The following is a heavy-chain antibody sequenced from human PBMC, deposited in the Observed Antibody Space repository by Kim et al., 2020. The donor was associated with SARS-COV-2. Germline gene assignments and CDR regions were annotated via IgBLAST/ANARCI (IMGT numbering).Heavy chain of an antibody. D-gene: IGHD3-16*02. CDR2: GT. V-gene: IGHV1-2*02. Sequence: GTTYAQKFQGMVTMTRDTSISTVYLELTSLRSDDTAVYYCARSSLLDFDYWGQGTLVTVSS. CDR3: ARSSLLDFDY. J-gene: IGHJ4*02.